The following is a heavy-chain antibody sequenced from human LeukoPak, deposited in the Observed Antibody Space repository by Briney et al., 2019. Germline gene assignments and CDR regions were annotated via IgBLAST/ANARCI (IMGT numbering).Heavy chain of an antibody. CDR2: IYTSGST. J-gene: IGHJ5*02. D-gene: IGHD3-10*01. CDR1: GGSIRSYY. V-gene: IGHV4-59*01. Sequence: SETLSLTCTVSGGSIRSYYWSWIRQPPGKGLEWIGYIYTSGSTNYNPSLKSRVTISVDTSKNQFSLKLSSVTAADTAVYYCARDAAGGFDPWGQGTLVTVSS. CDR3: ARDAAGGFDP.